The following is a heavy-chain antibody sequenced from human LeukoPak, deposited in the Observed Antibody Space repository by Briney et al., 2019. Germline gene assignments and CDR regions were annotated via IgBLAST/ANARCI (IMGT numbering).Heavy chain of an antibody. CDR1: GFPFSSYS. V-gene: IGHV3-7*03. Sequence: GGSLRLSCAASGFPFSSYSMTWVRPAPGKGLEWVANIKPDGTTKFYVDSVKGRFTISRDNALNSLYLQMNSLRAEDTAIYYCARSIPYGTTWYGRSDYWGQGTLVTVSS. CDR3: ARSIPYGTTWYGRSDY. CDR2: IKPDGTTK. D-gene: IGHD6-13*01. J-gene: IGHJ4*02.